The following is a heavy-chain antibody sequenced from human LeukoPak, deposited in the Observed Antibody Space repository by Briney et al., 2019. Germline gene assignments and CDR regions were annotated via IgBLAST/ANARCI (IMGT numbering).Heavy chain of an antibody. CDR1: GFTFSTYG. V-gene: IGHV3-30*02. J-gene: IGHJ6*03. D-gene: IGHD1-26*01. Sequence: GGSLRLSCAASGFTFSTYGMHWVRQAPGKGLEWVAFIRYDAINKYYADSVKGRFTISRDNSRNTLHLQMNSLRAEDTALYYCAKDGDTVSGTYYFDMDVWGKGTTVTISS. CDR3: AKDGDTVSGTYYFDMDV. CDR2: IRYDAINK.